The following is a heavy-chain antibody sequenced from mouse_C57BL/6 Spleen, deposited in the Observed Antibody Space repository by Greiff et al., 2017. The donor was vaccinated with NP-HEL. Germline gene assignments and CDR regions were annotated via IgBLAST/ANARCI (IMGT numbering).Heavy chain of an antibody. CDR2: IYPGDGDP. CDR3: ARGSPWFAY. V-gene: IGHV1-80*01. CDR1: GYAFSSYW. Sequence: QVQLQQSGAELVKPGASVKISCKASGYAFSSYWLNWVKQRPGNGLAWIGQIYPGDGDPIYNGKFKGKATLTADKSSSTAYMQLSSLTSEDSAVYFCARGSPWFAYWGQGTLVTVSA. J-gene: IGHJ3*01.